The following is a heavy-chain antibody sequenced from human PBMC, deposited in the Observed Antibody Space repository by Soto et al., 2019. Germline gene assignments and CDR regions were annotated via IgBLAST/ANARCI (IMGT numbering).Heavy chain of an antibody. J-gene: IGHJ4*02. D-gene: IGHD5-18*01. CDR3: ARLPYSYVSLYFFDF. CDR2: ISDRGGST. Sequence: WSLRLSCAASVFTFSNYAVSWVRQSPGRGLEWVASISDRGGSTKYADSVNGRFTISRDNSRNTLFLQMDTLRAEDTAVYYCARLPYSYVSLYFFDFWGQGTLVTVSS. CDR1: VFTFSNYA. V-gene: IGHV3-23*01.